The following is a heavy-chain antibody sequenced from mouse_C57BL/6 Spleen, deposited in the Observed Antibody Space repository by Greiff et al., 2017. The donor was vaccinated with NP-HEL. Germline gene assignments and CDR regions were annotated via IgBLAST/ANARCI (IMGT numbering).Heavy chain of an antibody. J-gene: IGHJ2*01. Sequence: EVQLQQSGPELVKPGASVKISCKASGYTFTDYYMNWVKQSHGKSLEWIGDINPNNGGTSYNQKFKGKATLTVDKSSSTAYMELRSLTSEDSAVYYCARSDGSSYVYWGQGTTLTVSS. D-gene: IGHD1-1*01. CDR2: INPNNGGT. V-gene: IGHV1-26*01. CDR1: GYTFTDYY. CDR3: ARSDGSSYVY.